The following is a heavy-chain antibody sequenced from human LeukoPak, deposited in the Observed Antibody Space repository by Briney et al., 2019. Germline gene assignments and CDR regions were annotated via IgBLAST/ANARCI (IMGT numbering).Heavy chain of an antibody. CDR2: IYYSGNT. Sequence: PSETLSLTCTVSGVSISSSNSYWGWIRQPPGKGLEWIGSIYYSGNTYYNASLKSQVSISIDTSKNQFSLRLTSVTAADTAVYYCARDIVDYGDYGLVVDWGQGTLVTVSS. CDR3: ARDIVDYGDYGLVVD. J-gene: IGHJ4*02. V-gene: IGHV4-39*02. D-gene: IGHD4-17*01. CDR1: GVSISSSNSY.